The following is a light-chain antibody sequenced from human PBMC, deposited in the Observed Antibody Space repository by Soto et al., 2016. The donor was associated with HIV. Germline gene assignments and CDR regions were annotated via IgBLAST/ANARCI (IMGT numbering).Light chain of an antibody. V-gene: IGLV3-1*01. CDR1: KLGDKY. CDR2: EDK. CDR3: RAWDSGRV. Sequence: SYELTQPPSVSVSPGQTASIPCSGDKLGDKYVCWYQQKPGQSPVLLIYEDKKRPSGIPERFSGSNSGNTATLTISGTQTMDEADYYCRAWDSGRVFGGGTKLTVL. J-gene: IGLJ3*02.